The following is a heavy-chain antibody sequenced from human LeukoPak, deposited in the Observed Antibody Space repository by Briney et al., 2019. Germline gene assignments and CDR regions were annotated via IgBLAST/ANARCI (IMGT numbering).Heavy chain of an antibody. CDR1: GCSISSYY. V-gene: IGHV4-4*07. D-gene: IGHD2-2*01. CDR3: ARGQYHLLYWYFDL. Sequence: SETLSLTCTVSGCSISSYYWSWIRQPAGKGLEWIGRIYSSGSTNYNPSLKSRVTMSVDTSNNQFSLKLSSVTAADTAVYYCARGQYHLLYWYFDLWGRGTLVTVSS. CDR2: IYSSGST. J-gene: IGHJ2*01.